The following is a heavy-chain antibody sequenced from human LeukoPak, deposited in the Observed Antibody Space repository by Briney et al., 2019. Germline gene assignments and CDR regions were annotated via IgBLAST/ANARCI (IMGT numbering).Heavy chain of an antibody. CDR1: GFTFNTYN. D-gene: IGHD3-10*01. CDR3: ATRYYSTSPFDP. J-gene: IGHJ5*02. V-gene: IGHV3-21*01. CDR2: ISSSSTYI. Sequence: KDGGSLRLSCAASGFTFNTYNINWVRQAPGKGLEWVSSISSSSTYIYYADSVKGRFTISRDNAKNSPYLQMNSLRAEDTAVYYCATRYYSTSPFDPWGQGTLVTVSS.